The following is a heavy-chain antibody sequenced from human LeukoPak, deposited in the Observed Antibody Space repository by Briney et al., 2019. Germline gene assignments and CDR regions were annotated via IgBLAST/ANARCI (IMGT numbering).Heavy chain of an antibody. V-gene: IGHV3-7*03. CDR2: IKQDGSEK. J-gene: IGHJ4*02. Sequence: GGSLRLSCAASGFTFSSYWMSWVRQAPGKGLEWVANIKQDGSEKYYVDSVKGRFTISRDNAKNSLYLHMNGLRAEDTGVYYCASQGVYSGYDLHYFDYWGQGALVTVSS. CDR3: ASQGVYSGYDLHYFDY. CDR1: GFTFSSYW. D-gene: IGHD5-12*01.